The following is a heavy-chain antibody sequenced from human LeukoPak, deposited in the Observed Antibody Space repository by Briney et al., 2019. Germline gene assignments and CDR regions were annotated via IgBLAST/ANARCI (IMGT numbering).Heavy chain of an antibody. Sequence: SETLSLTCTVSGGSISGYYWTWIRQPPGKGLEWIGYVFYIGSTNYNPSLQSRVTISLETSKNQFSLRLNSVTAADTAVYYCARPPHYYDTSGYSVWGQGTLVTVSS. D-gene: IGHD3-22*01. J-gene: IGHJ4*02. CDR1: GGSISGYY. CDR3: ARPPHYYDTSGYSV. CDR2: VFYIGST. V-gene: IGHV4-59*01.